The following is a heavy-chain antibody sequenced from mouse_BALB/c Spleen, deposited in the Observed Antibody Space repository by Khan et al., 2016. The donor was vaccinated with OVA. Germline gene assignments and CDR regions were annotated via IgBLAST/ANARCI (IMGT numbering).Heavy chain of an antibody. V-gene: IGHV2-6-1*01. CDR2: IWSDGST. J-gene: IGHJ4*01. D-gene: IGHD2-4*01. CDR1: GFSLTNYG. CDR3: ARQPYYHYEILDY. Sequence: QVQLKQSGPGLVVPSQSLSLTCTISGFSLTNYGIHWVRQPPGKGLEWLVAIWSDGSTTYNSALKSRLIISKDNSKSQAFLKLISLQTDDTAVYFCARQPYYHYEILDYWGQGTSVTVSS.